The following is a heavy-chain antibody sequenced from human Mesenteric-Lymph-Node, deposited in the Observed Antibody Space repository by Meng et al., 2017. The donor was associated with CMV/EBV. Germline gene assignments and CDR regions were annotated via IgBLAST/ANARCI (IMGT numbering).Heavy chain of an antibody. CDR3: ARERVYDSASTY. D-gene: IGHD5/OR15-5a*01. CDR2: ISSSSSYI. CDR1: GLSVSGNY. J-gene: IGHJ4*02. V-gene: IGHV3-21*01. Sequence: GESLKISCEGSGLSVSGNYMSWVRQAPGKGLEWVSSISSSSSYIYYADSVKGRFTISRDNAKNSLYLQMNSLRAEDTAVYYCARERVYDSASTYWGQGTLVTVSS.